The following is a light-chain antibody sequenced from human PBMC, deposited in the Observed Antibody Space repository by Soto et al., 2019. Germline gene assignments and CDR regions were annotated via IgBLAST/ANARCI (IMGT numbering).Light chain of an antibody. CDR1: QSVSITS. CDR2: GTS. Sequence: EIVLTQSPGTLSLSPGERATLSCRASQSVSITSLAWYQQKPGQAPRLLIYGTSSRATAIPDRFSGSGSGTDFTLAVSRREPEDFALYYWQQYGSSPITFGQGTRLEIK. V-gene: IGKV3-20*01. CDR3: QQYGSSPIT. J-gene: IGKJ5*01.